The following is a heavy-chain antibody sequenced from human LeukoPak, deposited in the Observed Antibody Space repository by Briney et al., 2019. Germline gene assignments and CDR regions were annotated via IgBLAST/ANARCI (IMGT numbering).Heavy chain of an antibody. CDR3: ARDENGSFDR. Sequence: GGSLRLSCAASGFTFSSYGMHWVRQAPGKGLEWVAVISYDGSNKYYADSVKGRFTISRDNARNSVYMEMNDLIAEDTAFYYRARDENGSFDRWGQGTLVIVSS. CDR2: ISYDGSNK. CDR1: GFTFSSYG. D-gene: IGHD3-10*01. J-gene: IGHJ4*02. V-gene: IGHV3-30*03.